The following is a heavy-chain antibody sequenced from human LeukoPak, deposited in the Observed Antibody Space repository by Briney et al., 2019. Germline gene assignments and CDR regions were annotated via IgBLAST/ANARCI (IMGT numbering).Heavy chain of an antibody. Sequence: GGSLRLSRAASGFTVSSNYMSWVRHAPGKGLEWVSVIYSGGSTYYAVSVKGRFTISRDNSKNTLYLQMNSLRAEDTAVYYCARAPGSSWPPSLDYWGQGTLVTVSS. CDR3: ARAPGSSWPPSLDY. V-gene: IGHV3-53*01. D-gene: IGHD6-13*01. CDR2: IYSGGST. J-gene: IGHJ4*02. CDR1: GFTVSSNY.